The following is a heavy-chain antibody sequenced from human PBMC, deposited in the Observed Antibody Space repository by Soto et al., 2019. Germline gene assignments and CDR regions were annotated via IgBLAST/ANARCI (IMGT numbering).Heavy chain of an antibody. Sequence: SETLSLTCTVSGGSISSSSYYWGWILHPPGKGLEWIGSIYYTGSTYYNPSLKSRVTISVDTSKNQLSLKLSSVTAADTAVYYCARSTYYGGNFWFDPWGKGTLVTVSS. CDR1: GGSISSSSYY. V-gene: IGHV4-39*01. CDR3: ARSTYYGGNFWFDP. CDR2: IYYTGST. D-gene: IGHD4-17*01. J-gene: IGHJ5*02.